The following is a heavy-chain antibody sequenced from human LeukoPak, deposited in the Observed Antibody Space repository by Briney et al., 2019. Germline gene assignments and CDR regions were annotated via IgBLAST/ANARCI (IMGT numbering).Heavy chain of an antibody. V-gene: IGHV1-46*01. D-gene: IGHD1-7*01. Sequence: ASVMVSCKASGYTFTSCYMHWVRQAAGQGLEWMGIINPSGGSTSYAQKFQGRVTMTRDTSTSTVYMELSSLRSEDTAVYYCARDVELGGEQGLDYWGQGTLVTVSS. J-gene: IGHJ4*02. CDR2: INPSGGST. CDR1: GYTFTSCY. CDR3: ARDVELGGEQGLDY.